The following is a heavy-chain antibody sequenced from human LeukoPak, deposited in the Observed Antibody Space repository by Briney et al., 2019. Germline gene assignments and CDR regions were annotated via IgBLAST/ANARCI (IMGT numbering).Heavy chain of an antibody. V-gene: IGHV4-34*01. CDR2: INHSGST. Sequence: SETLSLTCAVYGGSFSGYYWSWIRQPPVKGLEWIGEINHSGSTNYNPSLKSRVTISVDTSKNQFSLKLSSVTAADTAVYYCARGSPDSSIAARVFDYWGQGTLVTVSS. D-gene: IGHD6-6*01. CDR3: ARGSPDSSIAARVFDY. J-gene: IGHJ4*02. CDR1: GGSFSGYY.